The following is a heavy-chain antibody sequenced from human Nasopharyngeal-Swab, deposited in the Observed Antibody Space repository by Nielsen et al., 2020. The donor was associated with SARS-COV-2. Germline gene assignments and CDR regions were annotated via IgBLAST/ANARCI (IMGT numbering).Heavy chain of an antibody. D-gene: IGHD2-2*01. CDR3: ARVVVVPASTTPPYYYYGMDV. CDR1: GFTFSSYA. Sequence: GGSLRLSCAASGFTFSSYAMHWVRQAPGKGLEYVSAISSNGGSTYYANSVKGRFTISRDNSKNTLYLQMGSLRAEDMAVYYCARVVVVPASTTPPYYYYGMDVWGQGTTVTVSS. CDR2: ISSNGGST. V-gene: IGHV3-64*01. J-gene: IGHJ6*02.